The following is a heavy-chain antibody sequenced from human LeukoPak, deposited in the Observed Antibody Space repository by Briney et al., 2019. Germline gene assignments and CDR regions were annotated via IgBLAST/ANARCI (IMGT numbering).Heavy chain of an antibody. V-gene: IGHV3-9*01. CDR2: IDWNSDHT. Sequence: GRSLGLSCAASGFTFEDYGMHWVRQAPGKGLEWVAGIDWNSDHTGYGDSVKGRFTVSRDNVKKSLYLEMDSLRPGDTGFYYCVKGNRGALFGVVMGFDHWGQGTPVTVSS. CDR1: GFTFEDYG. D-gene: IGHD3-3*01. CDR3: VKGNRGALFGVVMGFDH. J-gene: IGHJ4*02.